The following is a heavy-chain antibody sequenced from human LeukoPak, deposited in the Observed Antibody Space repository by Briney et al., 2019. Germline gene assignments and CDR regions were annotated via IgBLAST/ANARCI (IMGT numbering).Heavy chain of an antibody. J-gene: IGHJ6*02. CDR2: IYYSGSS. Sequence: SETLSLTCTVSGVPISSYHWSWLRQPPGKGLEWIGYIYYSGSSNYNPSLKSRVTISVDTSKNQFSLKLSSVTAADTAVYYCARDRSGMNYYYYGIDVWGQGTTVTVSS. CDR3: ARDRSGMNYYYYGIDV. V-gene: IGHV4-59*01. CDR1: GVPISSYH. D-gene: IGHD1-26*01.